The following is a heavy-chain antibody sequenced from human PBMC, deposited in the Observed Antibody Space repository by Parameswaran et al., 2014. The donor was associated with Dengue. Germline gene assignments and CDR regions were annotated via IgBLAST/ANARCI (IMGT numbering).Heavy chain of an antibody. Sequence: VRQMPGKGLEWMGIIYPGDSDTRYSPSFQGQVTISADKSISTAYLQWSGLKASDTAMYYCARRADYYDSSGYSYWGQGTLVTVSS. V-gene: IGHV5-51*01. CDR2: IYPGDSDT. D-gene: IGHD3-22*01. CDR3: ARRADYYDSSGYSY. J-gene: IGHJ4*02.